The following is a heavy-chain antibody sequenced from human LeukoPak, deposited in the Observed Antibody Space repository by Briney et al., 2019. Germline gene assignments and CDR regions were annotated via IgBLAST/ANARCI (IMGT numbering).Heavy chain of an antibody. D-gene: IGHD2-2*01. CDR1: GGSISSYY. Sequence: PSETLSLTCTVSGGSISSYYWSWIRQPPGKGLEWSGYIYYSGSTNYNLSLKSRVTISVDMSKNQFSLKLSSVTAADTAVYYCASRLSPDIVVVPAAPDYWGQGTLVTVSS. CDR2: IYYSGST. CDR3: ASRLSPDIVVVPAAPDY. J-gene: IGHJ4*02. V-gene: IGHV4-59*08.